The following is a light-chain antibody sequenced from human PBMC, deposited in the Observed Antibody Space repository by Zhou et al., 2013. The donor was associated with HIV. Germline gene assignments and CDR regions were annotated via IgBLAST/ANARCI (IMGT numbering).Light chain of an antibody. CDR2: AAS. CDR3: QQYYNYPRT. Sequence: AIQMTQSPSSFSAATGDTVTLTCRASQNLNTALAWYQQKPGKAPKLLVYAASTLQTGVPSRFSGNGSGTDFALTITCVQSEDFATYYCQQYYNYPRTFGQGTKVEIK. V-gene: IGKV1-8*01. J-gene: IGKJ2*01. CDR1: QNLNTA.